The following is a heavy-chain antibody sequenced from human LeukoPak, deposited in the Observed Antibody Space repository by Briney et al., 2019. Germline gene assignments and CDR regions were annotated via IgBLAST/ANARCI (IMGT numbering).Heavy chain of an antibody. CDR3: ARSRTSGDEALAGNY. Sequence: GGSLRLSCAASGFTFSNYWMIWFRQAPGQGLEWVVNIKQDGSDKSYVDSVKGRFTISRDNAKNSLYLQMNSLRAEDTAVYYCARSRTSGDEALAGNYWGQGTLVTVSS. CDR2: IKQDGSDK. V-gene: IGHV3-7*01. D-gene: IGHD6-19*01. J-gene: IGHJ4*02. CDR1: GFTFSNYW.